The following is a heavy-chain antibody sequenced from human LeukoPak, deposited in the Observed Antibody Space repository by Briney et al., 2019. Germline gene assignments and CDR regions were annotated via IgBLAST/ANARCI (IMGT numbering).Heavy chain of an antibody. CDR1: GFTFSSYA. CDR2: ISYDGSNK. CDR3: AREKRDSSGYSFDY. D-gene: IGHD3-22*01. Sequence: PGGSLRLSCAASGFTFSSYAMHWVRQAPGKGLEWVAVISYDGSNKYYADSVKGRFTISRDNSKNTLYLQMNSLRAEDTAVYYCAREKRDSSGYSFDYWGQGTLVTVSS. J-gene: IGHJ4*02. V-gene: IGHV3-30-3*01.